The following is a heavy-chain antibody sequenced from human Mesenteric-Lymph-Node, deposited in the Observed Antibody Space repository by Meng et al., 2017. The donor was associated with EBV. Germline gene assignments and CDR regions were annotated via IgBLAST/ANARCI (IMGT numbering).Heavy chain of an antibody. CDR3: ARDLYVVVAAAGHNLFDP. J-gene: IGHJ5*02. Sequence: EVQLVESGGGLVKHGGSLGLSCAASGFTFSDYSMNWVRHAPGKGLEWVSYISDSSSNINYADSVKGRFTISRDNAKNSLYLQMNSLRPEDTAIYYCARDLYVVVAAAGHNLFDPWGQGTLVTVSS. D-gene: IGHD2-15*01. CDR1: GFTFSDYS. CDR2: ISDSSSNI. V-gene: IGHV3-21*01.